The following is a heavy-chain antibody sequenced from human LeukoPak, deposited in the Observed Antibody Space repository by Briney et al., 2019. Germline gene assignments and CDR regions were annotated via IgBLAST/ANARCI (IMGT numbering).Heavy chain of an antibody. CDR3: ARGGKYYYGSGKVPNWFDP. CDR1: GGSISSSTYY. V-gene: IGHV4-39*07. J-gene: IGHJ5*02. CDR2: IYYSGST. D-gene: IGHD3-10*01. Sequence: PSETLSLTCTVSGGSISSSTYYWGWIRQPPGKGLEWIGSIYYSGSTYYNPSLKSRVTISVDTSKNQFSLKLSTVTAADTAVYYCARGGKYYYGSGKVPNWFDPWGQGTLVTVSS.